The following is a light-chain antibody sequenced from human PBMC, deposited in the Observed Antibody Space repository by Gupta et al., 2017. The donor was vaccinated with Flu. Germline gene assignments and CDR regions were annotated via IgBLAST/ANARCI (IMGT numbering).Light chain of an antibody. CDR3: MPSLHFPRT. Sequence: SDGKTYLYWYLQKPGQPPQLLLYEVSSRFSGVPDRFSGSGSGTDFTLRISRVVAEDVGGYYCMPSLHFPRTFGQGSKLE. CDR1: SDGKTY. V-gene: IGKV2D-29*01. J-gene: IGKJ2*01. CDR2: EVS.